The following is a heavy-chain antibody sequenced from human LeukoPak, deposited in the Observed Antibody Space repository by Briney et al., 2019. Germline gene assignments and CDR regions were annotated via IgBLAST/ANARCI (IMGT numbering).Heavy chain of an antibody. Sequence: AGGSLRLSCAASGFSVSNNYMAWVRQAPGKGLEWVSVLCTSGNTDYADSVKGRFTISGDNSKNTLYLQMNSLRAEDTALYYCAKKAVALDYWGQGTLVTVSS. D-gene: IGHD6-19*01. CDR1: GFSVSNNY. CDR3: AKKAVALDY. J-gene: IGHJ4*02. CDR2: LCTSGNT. V-gene: IGHV3-53*01.